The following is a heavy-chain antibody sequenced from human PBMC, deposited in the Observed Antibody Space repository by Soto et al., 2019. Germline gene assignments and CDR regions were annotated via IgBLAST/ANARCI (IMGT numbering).Heavy chain of an antibody. Sequence: LTLSYAAPGVIFSNAWINSVRQAPGKGLEWVGRVKSKTDGGTTDFAAPVKGRFAISRDDSKNMVYLEMNSLKTEDTAIYYCTTDSYMTNIIVGFDYWGHGTLVTVSS. CDR2: VKSKTDGGTT. D-gene: IGHD4-17*01. V-gene: IGHV3-15*07. CDR1: GVIFSNAW. CDR3: TTDSYMTNIIVGFDY. J-gene: IGHJ4*01.